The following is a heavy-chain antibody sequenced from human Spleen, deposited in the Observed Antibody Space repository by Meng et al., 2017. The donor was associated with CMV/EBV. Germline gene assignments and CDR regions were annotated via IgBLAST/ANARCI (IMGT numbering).Heavy chain of an antibody. V-gene: IGHV4-39*07. CDR1: GGSISSSDYY. CDR2: IYYSGST. CDR3: ARGGTKGTMVRGAYYYGMDV. D-gene: IGHD3-10*01. Sequence: SETLSLTCTVSGGSISSSDYYWGWIRQPPGKGLEWIGSIYYSGSTYYNPSLKSRVTISVDTSKNQFSLKLSSVTAADTAVYYCARGGTKGTMVRGAYYYGMDVWGQGTTVTVSS. J-gene: IGHJ6*02.